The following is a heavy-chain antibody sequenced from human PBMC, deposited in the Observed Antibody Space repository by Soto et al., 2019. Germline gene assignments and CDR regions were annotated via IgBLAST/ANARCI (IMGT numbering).Heavy chain of an antibody. Sequence: PSETLSLTCTVSGVSVGSSNYYWSWIRQPPGKALEWIGYLYYTGTTDYSPSLKSRVAISVDTSNNQFSLRLSSVTAADTAVYYCATAKYFDYIRGTYRYDPFFDYWSQGILVTVSS. D-gene: IGHD3-16*02. V-gene: IGHV4-61*01. CDR3: ATAKYFDYIRGTYRYDPFFDY. J-gene: IGHJ4*02. CDR2: LYYTGTT. CDR1: GVSVGSSNYY.